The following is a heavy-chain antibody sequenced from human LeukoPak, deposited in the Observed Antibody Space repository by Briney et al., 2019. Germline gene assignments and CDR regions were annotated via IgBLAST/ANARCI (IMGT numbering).Heavy chain of an antibody. CDR1: GFTFSTFP. Sequence: GTSLRLSCEASGFTFSTFPMHWVRQTPDKGLEWVAVISDDGRDVYYADSVKGRFTISRDNSKNTLYLQMHSVSPEDTAVVYCARVGRVSIYPSFRDVWGEGTTVTVSS. CDR3: ARVGRVSIYPSFRDV. V-gene: IGHV3-30*04. D-gene: IGHD2-2*01. J-gene: IGHJ6*04. CDR2: ISDDGRDV.